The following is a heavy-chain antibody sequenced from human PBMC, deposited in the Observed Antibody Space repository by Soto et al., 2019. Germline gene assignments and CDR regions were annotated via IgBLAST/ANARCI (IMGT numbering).Heavy chain of an antibody. D-gene: IGHD6-19*01. CDR3: AKDKMEQWLVGGYFDY. CDR2: IIDDGGRA. CDR1: GFTFSRNA. V-gene: IGHV3-23*01. J-gene: IGHJ4*02. Sequence: LRLSCSASGFTFSRNAMGWVRQAPGKGLEWVSAIIDDGGRAYYADSVKGRFTISRDNSKNTLSLQMNSLRAEDTAVYYCAKDKMEQWLVGGYFDYWGQGTQVTVSS.